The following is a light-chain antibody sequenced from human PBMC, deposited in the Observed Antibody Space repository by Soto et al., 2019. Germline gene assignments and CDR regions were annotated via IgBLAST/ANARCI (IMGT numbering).Light chain of an antibody. Sequence: DIQMTQSPSSVSASVGDRVTITCRASQGISSWLAWYQQKPGKAPNLLIYAASSLQSGDPSRFSGSGSATDFTRTIGSLQPEEFATYYCQQADTVPLTVGGGTKVEIK. J-gene: IGKJ4*01. CDR2: AAS. CDR1: QGISSW. V-gene: IGKV1-12*01. CDR3: QQADTVPLT.